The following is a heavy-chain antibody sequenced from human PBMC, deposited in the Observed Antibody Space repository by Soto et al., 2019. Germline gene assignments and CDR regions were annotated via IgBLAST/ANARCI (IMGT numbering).Heavy chain of an antibody. D-gene: IGHD3-16*01. V-gene: IGHV3-7*03. Sequence: PGGSLRLSCTASGFTFSNYWMNWVRQAPGKGLEWVANIKEDGSEKYYVESVKGRFTISRDNAKKSLYLQMNSLRAEDTAVYYCASGGYAMDVWGQGTTVPVSS. CDR2: IKEDGSEK. CDR1: GFTFSNYW. J-gene: IGHJ6*02. CDR3: ASGGYAMDV.